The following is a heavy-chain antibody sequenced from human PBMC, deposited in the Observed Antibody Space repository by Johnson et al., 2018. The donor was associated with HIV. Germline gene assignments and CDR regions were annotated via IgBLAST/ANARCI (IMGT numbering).Heavy chain of an antibody. V-gene: IGHV3-33*01. D-gene: IGHD3-9*01. J-gene: IGHJ3*02. CDR1: GFTFSSYG. Sequence: VQLVESGGGVVQPGRSLRLSCAASGFTFSSYGMHWVRQAPGKGLEWVAFISGGEDDTYYADSVTGRFTISRDNSKNTLYLQMNSLRAEDTAMYYCARDRILTGYDAFDIWGQGTRVTVSS. CDR2: ISGGEDDT. CDR3: ARDRILTGYDAFDI.